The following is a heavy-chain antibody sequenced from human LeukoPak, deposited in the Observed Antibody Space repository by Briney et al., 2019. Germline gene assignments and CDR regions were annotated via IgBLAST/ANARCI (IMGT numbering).Heavy chain of an antibody. Sequence: GESLKISCKGSGYSFTSYRIGWVRQMPGKGLEWMGIIYPGDSDTRYSPSFQGQVTISADKSISTAYLQWSSLRASDTAMYYCATSVSLNPGEKYYFDYWGQGTLVTVSS. CDR2: IYPGDSDT. CDR1: GYSFTSYR. V-gene: IGHV5-51*01. J-gene: IGHJ4*02. CDR3: ATSVSLNPGEKYYFDY. D-gene: IGHD3-16*01.